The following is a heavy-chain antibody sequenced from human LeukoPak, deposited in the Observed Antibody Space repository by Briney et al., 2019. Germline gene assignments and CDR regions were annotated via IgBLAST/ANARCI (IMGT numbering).Heavy chain of an antibody. CDR1: GGSISTYY. Sequence: PSETLSLTCTVSGGSISTYYWSWIRQPAGKGLEWIGRIYTSGSANYNPSLKSRVTISVETSKNQFSLRLNSVTAADTAVYYCARRVDILTGCHFDYWGQGTLVTVSS. V-gene: IGHV4-4*07. CDR3: ARRVDILTGCHFDY. CDR2: IYTSGSA. J-gene: IGHJ4*02. D-gene: IGHD3-9*01.